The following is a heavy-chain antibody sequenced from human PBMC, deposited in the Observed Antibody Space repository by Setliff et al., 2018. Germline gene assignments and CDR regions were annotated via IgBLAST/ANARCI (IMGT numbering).Heavy chain of an antibody. V-gene: IGHV1-46*01. D-gene: IGHD3-3*01. CDR3: ARGYRGYYNFWSGSQGANWFDP. Sequence: ASVKVSCKASGHTFTSYFMQWVRQAPGQGLEWMGMINPSGGYTIYAQKFQGRVTITADESTSTAYMELSSLRSEDTAVYYCARGYRGYYNFWSGSQGANWFDPWGQGTLVTVSS. J-gene: IGHJ5*02. CDR2: INPSGGYT. CDR1: GHTFTSYF.